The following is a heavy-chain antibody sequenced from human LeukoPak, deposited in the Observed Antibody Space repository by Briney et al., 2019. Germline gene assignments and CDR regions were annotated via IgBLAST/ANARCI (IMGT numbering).Heavy chain of an antibody. V-gene: IGHV1-18*01. D-gene: IGHD3-22*01. CDR3: ARSLNYYDSSGFGAFDI. J-gene: IGHJ3*02. CDR2: ISAYNGNT. CDR1: GYTFTSYG. Sequence: VASVKVSCKASGYTFTSYGINWVRQAPGQGLEWMGWISAYNGNTNYAQKLQGRVTMTTDTSTSTAYMELRSLRSDDTAVYYCARSLNYYDSSGFGAFDIWGQGTMVTVSS.